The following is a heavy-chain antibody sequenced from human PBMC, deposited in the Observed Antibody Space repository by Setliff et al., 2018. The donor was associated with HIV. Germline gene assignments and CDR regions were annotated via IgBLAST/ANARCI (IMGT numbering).Heavy chain of an antibody. Sequence: ASVKVSCKASGYTFTSYDINWVRQATGQGLEWMGWMNPNSGNTGYAQKFQGRVTMTRNTSVNTAYMELSSLRSEDTAVYYCARAQFYYASGSFYPSDYHYYMDVWGKGTTVTVSS. CDR1: GYTFTSYD. J-gene: IGHJ6*03. D-gene: IGHD3-10*01. V-gene: IGHV1-8*02. CDR3: ARAQFYYASGSFYPSDYHYYMDV. CDR2: MNPNSGNT.